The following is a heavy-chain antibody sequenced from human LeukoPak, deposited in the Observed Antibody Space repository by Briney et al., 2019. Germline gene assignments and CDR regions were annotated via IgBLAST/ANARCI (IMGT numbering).Heavy chain of an antibody. J-gene: IGHJ4*02. V-gene: IGHV1-18*01. Sequence: ASVKVSCKASGYTFTSYGISWVRQAPGQGLEWMGWISAYNGNTNYAQKLQGRVTMTTDTSTSTAYMELRGLRSDDTAVYYCARLYDFWSGSNQHVGGNYDYWGQGTLVTVSS. CDR1: GYTFTSYG. D-gene: IGHD3-3*01. CDR2: ISAYNGNT. CDR3: ARLYDFWSGSNQHVGGNYDY.